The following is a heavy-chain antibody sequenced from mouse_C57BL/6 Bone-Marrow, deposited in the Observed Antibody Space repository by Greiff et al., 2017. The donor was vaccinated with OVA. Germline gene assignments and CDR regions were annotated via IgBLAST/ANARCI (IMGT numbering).Heavy chain of an antibody. CDR1: GYTFTSYG. CDR2: IYPRSGNT. V-gene: IGHV1-81*01. CDR3: ARSLSITTVVSHWYFDV. D-gene: IGHD1-1*01. Sequence: VQLQQSGAELARPGASVKLSCKASGYTFTSYGISWVKQRTGQGLEWIGEIYPRSGNTYYNEKFKGKATLTADKSSSTAYMELRSLTSEDSAVYFCARSLSITTVVSHWYFDVWGTGTTVTVSS. J-gene: IGHJ1*03.